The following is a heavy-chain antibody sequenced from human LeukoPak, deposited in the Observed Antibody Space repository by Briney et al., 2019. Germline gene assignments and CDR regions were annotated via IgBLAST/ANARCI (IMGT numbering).Heavy chain of an antibody. D-gene: IGHD6-13*01. CDR3: ARDLSSSSWFAFDY. J-gene: IGHJ4*02. CDR2: ISSSGSTI. V-gene: IGHV3-48*03. Sequence: GGSLRLSCAASGFTFSSYEMNWVRQPPGEGLEWLSYISSSGSTIYYANSVKGRFTISRDNAKNSLFLQMNSLRAEDAAVYYCARDLSSSSWFAFDYWGQGTLVTVSS. CDR1: GFTFSSYE.